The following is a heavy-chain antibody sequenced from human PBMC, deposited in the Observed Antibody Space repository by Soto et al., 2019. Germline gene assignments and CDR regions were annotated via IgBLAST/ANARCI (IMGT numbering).Heavy chain of an antibody. CDR1: GGSISSISYY. J-gene: IGHJ4*02. CDR2: IYYSGST. CDR3: ARPGALYSSSSGIDY. D-gene: IGHD6-6*01. V-gene: IGHV4-39*01. Sequence: PSETLSLTCTVSGGSISSISYYWGWIRQPPGKGLEWIGSIYYSGSTYYNPSLKSRVTISVDTSKNQFSLKLSSVTAADTAVYYCARPGALYSSSSGIDYWGQGTLVTVSS.